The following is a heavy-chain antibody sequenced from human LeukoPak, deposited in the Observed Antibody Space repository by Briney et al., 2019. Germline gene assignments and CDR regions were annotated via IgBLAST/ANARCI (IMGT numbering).Heavy chain of an antibody. D-gene: IGHD6-13*01. CDR3: ARGVYIAAAQYGY. V-gene: IGHV4-59*01. Sequence: SQTLSLTCTVSGGSISSYYWSWIRQPPGKGLEWIGYIYYSGTTNYNPSLKSRVTIAVDTSKNQFSLKLSSVTAADTAVYYCARGVYIAAAQYGYWGQGALVTVSS. CDR1: GGSISSYY. CDR2: IYYSGTT. J-gene: IGHJ4*02.